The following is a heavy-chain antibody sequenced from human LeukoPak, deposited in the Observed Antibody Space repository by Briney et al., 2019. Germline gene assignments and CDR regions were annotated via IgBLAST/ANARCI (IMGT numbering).Heavy chain of an antibody. D-gene: IGHD2-8*01. CDR1: GGSFSGYY. CDR2: INHSGST. J-gene: IGHJ4*02. V-gene: IGHV4-34*01. CDR3: ARGTTYDGVTDYYFNY. Sequence: SETLSLTCAVYGGSFSGYYWSWIRQPPGKGLEWIGEINHSGSTNYNPSLKSRVTISLDTSKNQFSLNLNSVTAADTAVYYCARGTTYDGVTDYYFNYWGQGTLVTVSS.